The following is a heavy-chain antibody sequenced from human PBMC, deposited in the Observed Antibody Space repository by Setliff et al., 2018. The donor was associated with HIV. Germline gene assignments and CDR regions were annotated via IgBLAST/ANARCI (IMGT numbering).Heavy chain of an antibody. CDR3: ARDKGYYYMDV. CDR2: IYTSGST. CDR1: GGSISSGSYY. J-gene: IGHJ6*03. V-gene: IGHV4-61*02. Sequence: SETLSLTCSVSGGSISSGSYYWNWIRQPAGKGLEWIGRIYTSGSTNYNPSLQSRITISVDTSNNQFSLRLSSVTAADTAVYYCARDKGYYYMDVWGKGITVTVSS.